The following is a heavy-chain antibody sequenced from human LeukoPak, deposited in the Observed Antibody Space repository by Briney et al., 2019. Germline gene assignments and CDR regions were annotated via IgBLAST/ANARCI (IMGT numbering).Heavy chain of an antibody. CDR1: GFTFNSYS. CDR3: ARNTPTYSTPEY. J-gene: IGHJ4*02. CDR2: ISDSSNTI. D-gene: IGHD5-18*01. Sequence: GGSLRLSCAASGFTFNSYSMNWVRQAPGKGLEWVSYISDSSNTIYYAGSVKGRFTISRDNAKNSLYLRMNSLRAEDTAMYYCARNTPTYSTPEYWGQGTLVTVSS. V-gene: IGHV3-48*01.